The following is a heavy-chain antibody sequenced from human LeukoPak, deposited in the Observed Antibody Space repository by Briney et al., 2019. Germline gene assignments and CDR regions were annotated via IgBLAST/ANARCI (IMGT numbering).Heavy chain of an antibody. CDR2: IKQDGSEK. CDR1: GFTFSSYW. V-gene: IGHV3-7*01. Sequence: GGSLRLSCAASGFTFSSYWMSWVRQAPGKGLEWAANIKQDGSEKYCVDSVKGRFTISRDNAKNSLYLQMNSLRAEDTAVYYCARIRPHCSSTSCYVHYYYYMDVWGKGTTVTVSS. CDR3: ARIRPHCSSTSCYVHYYYYMDV. D-gene: IGHD2-2*01. J-gene: IGHJ6*03.